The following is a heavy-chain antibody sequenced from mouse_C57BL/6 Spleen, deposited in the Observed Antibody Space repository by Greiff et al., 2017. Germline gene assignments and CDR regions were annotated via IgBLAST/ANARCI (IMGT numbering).Heavy chain of an antibody. J-gene: IGHJ1*03. Sequence: VQLQQSGAELVKPGASVKISCKASGYAFSSYWMNWVKQRPGQGLEWIGQIYPGDGDTNYNGQFKGKATLTADKSSSTAYMQLSSLTTEDSAVYFCAGVLRGFNWCFAVWGTGTTVTVSA. CDR3: AGVLRGFNWCFAV. CDR1: GYAFSSYW. V-gene: IGHV1-80*01. D-gene: IGHD1-1*01. CDR2: IYPGDGDT.